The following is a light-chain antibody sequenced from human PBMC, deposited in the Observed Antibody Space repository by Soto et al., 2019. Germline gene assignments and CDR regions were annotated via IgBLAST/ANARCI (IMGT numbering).Light chain of an antibody. CDR1: SSDVGGYNY. CDR3: SSYRASNTRQIV. V-gene: IGLV2-14*03. J-gene: IGLJ1*01. CDR2: DVS. Sequence: QSALTQAASVTGSPVQSITISCTGTSSDVGGYNYVSWYQHHPGKAPKLMIYDVSNRPSGVSNRFSGSKSGNTASLSIFGLQPEDEADYYCSSYRASNTRQIVCGTGTKVT.